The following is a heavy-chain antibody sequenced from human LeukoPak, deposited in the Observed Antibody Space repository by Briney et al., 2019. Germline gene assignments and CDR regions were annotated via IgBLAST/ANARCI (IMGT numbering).Heavy chain of an antibody. Sequence: SSETLSLTCTVSGGSISNNNYYWGWIRQPPGKGLEWIGSIYYSGSTYYNPSLKSRVTISVDTSKRHFSLKLTSVTAADTAVYYCARGSYDVLTGYSTLGEYWGQGTLVTVSS. CDR1: GGSISNNNYY. CDR2: IYYSGST. D-gene: IGHD3-9*01. J-gene: IGHJ4*02. CDR3: ARGSYDVLTGYSTLGEY. V-gene: IGHV4-39*02.